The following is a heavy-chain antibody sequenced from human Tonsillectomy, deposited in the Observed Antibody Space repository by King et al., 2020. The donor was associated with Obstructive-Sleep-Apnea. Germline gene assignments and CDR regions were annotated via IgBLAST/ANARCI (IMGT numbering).Heavy chain of an antibody. D-gene: IGHD2-21*01. J-gene: IGHJ4*02. CDR2: ISSYNGTT. Sequence: QLPLLQSGAAVPKPGASVTVSCQASGYTFTSYGLRWVRQAPGQGLEWLGWISSYNGTTTYAQKLPGRVPMTTDTSTSTAYMELRSLRSDDTAVYYCAREGIRGGYYCDYGGQGTLVTVSS. CDR3: AREGIRGGYYCDY. CDR1: GYTFTSYG. V-gene: IGHV1-18*04.